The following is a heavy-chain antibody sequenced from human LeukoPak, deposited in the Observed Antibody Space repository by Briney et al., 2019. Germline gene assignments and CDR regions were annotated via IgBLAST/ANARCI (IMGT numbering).Heavy chain of an antibody. D-gene: IGHD5-24*01. CDR3: AKMARTGNYYYGMDV. CDR1: GNTFTSYD. V-gene: IGHV1-8*01. CDR2: TNPKSGNT. Sequence: ASVKVSCKASGNTFTSYDINWVRQATGQGHAWMVWTNPKSGNTGYAQRFQGRVSMTSNTSISTAYMELSSLSSDDTAVYYCAKMARTGNYYYGMDVWGQGTTVTVSS. J-gene: IGHJ6*02.